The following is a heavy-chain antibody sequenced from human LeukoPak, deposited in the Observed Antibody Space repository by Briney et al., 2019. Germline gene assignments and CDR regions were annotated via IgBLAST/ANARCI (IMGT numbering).Heavy chain of an antibody. CDR2: ISWNSDSI. J-gene: IGHJ5*02. V-gene: IGHV3-9*01. Sequence: GGSLRLSCAASGFTFDDYAMHWVRQAPGKGLEWVSGISWNSDSIGYADSVKGRFTISRDNAKNSLYLQMNSLRAEDTALYYCVKDRTPGIAVAGHWFDPWGQGTLVTVSS. CDR3: VKDRTPGIAVAGHWFDP. D-gene: IGHD6-19*01. CDR1: GFTFDDYA.